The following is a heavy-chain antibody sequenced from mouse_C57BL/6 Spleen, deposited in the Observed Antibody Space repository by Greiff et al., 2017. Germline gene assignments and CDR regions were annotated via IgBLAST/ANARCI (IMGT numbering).Heavy chain of an antibody. V-gene: IGHV2-2*01. J-gene: IGHJ2*01. CDR3: ARNFPESNYDFGY. Sequence: VQVVESGPGLVQPSPSLSITCTVSGFSLTSYGVHWVRQSPGKGLEWLGVIWRGGSTDYNAAFISRLSISKDNAKSQVFFKMNSLQADDTAIYYCARNFPESNYDFGYWGQGTTLTVSS. CDR1: GFSLTSYG. D-gene: IGHD2-5*01. CDR2: IWRGGST.